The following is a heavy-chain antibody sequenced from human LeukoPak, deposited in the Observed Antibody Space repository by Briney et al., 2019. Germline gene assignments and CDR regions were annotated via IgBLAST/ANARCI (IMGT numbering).Heavy chain of an antibody. CDR3: ARAARGSSYYYDSSGYYYGHYYYYGMDV. V-gene: IGHV3-30-3*01. CDR1: GFTFSGYA. Sequence: GRSLRLSCAASGFTFSGYAMHWVRQAPGKGLEWVAVISYDGSNKYYADSVKGRFTISRDNSKNTLYLQMNSLRAEDTAVYYCARAARGSSYYYDSSGYYYGHYYYYGMDVWGQGTTVTVSS. CDR2: ISYDGSNK. J-gene: IGHJ6*02. D-gene: IGHD3-22*01.